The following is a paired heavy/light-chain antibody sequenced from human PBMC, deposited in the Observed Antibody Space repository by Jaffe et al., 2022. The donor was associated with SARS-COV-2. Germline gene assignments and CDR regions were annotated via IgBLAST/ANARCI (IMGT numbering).Light chain of an antibody. CDR3: QQYGTSPWT. V-gene: IGKV3-20*01. CDR1: QSVSSSY. J-gene: IGKJ1*01. Sequence: EIVLTQSPGTLSLSPGERATLSCRASQSVSSSYLAWFQQKPGQAPRLLIYGASGRATGIPDRFSGSGSGTDFTLTISRLEPEDFAVYYCQQYGTSPWTFGQGTKVEIK. CDR2: GAS.
Heavy chain of an antibody. CDR2: INWNGGSI. V-gene: IGHV3-20*01. CDR3: ARRKYDSYVGAYYFDY. Sequence: EVQLVESGGGVVRPGGSLRLSCAASGFTFDAYGMSWVRQAPGKGLEWVSDINWNGGSIDYADSVKGRFTISRDNAKNSLYLQMNSLRAEDTALYHCARRKYDSYVGAYYFDYWGQGSLVTVSS. CDR1: GFTFDAYG. D-gene: IGHD3-22*01. J-gene: IGHJ4*02.